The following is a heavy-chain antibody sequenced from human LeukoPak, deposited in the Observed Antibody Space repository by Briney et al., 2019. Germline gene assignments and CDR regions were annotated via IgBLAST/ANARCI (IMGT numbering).Heavy chain of an antibody. CDR3: AKDSSSWSENYYFDY. D-gene: IGHD6-13*01. V-gene: IGHV3-30*02. Sequence: GGSLRLSCAASGFTFSSYGMHWVRQAPGKGLEWVAFIRYDGSNKYYADSVKGRFTISRDNSKNTLYLQMNSLRAEDTAFYYCAKDSSSWSENYYFDYWGQGTLVTVSS. CDR1: GFTFSSYG. CDR2: IRYDGSNK. J-gene: IGHJ4*02.